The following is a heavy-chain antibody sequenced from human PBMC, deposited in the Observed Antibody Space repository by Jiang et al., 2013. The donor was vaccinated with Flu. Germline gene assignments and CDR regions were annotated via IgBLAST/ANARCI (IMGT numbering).Heavy chain of an antibody. D-gene: IGHD6-6*01. CDR1: GYTFTSYG. CDR3: ARVAGRGSIAAPLDY. V-gene: IGHV1-18*01. J-gene: IGHJ4*02. Sequence: SGAEVKKPGASVKVSCKASGYTFTSYGISWVRQAPGQGLEWMGWISAYNGNTNYAQKLQGRVTMTTDTSTSTAYMELRSLRPDDTAVYYCARVAGRGSIAAPLDYWGQGTLVTVSS. CDR2: ISAYNGNT.